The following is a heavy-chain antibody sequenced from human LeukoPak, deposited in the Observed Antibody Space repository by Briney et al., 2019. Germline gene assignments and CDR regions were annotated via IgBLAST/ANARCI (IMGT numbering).Heavy chain of an antibody. V-gene: IGHV4-30-2*01. Sequence: SQTLSLTCAVSGGSISSGGSSWSWIRQPPGKGLEWIGYIYHSGSTYYNPSLKSRVTISVDRSKNQFSLKLSSVTAADTAVYYCARSSMVRGVIRAYYGMDVWGQGTTVTVSS. D-gene: IGHD3-10*01. J-gene: IGHJ6*02. CDR3: ARSSMVRGVIRAYYGMDV. CDR1: GGSISSGGSS. CDR2: IYHSGST.